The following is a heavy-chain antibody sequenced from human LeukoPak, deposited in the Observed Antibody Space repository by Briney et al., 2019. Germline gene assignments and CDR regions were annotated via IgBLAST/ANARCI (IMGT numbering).Heavy chain of an antibody. D-gene: IGHD3-10*01. CDR3: ASGPRNYYYSGSYHY. CDR2: INHSGST. J-gene: IGHJ4*02. Sequence: KPSETLSLTCAVYGGSFSGYYWSWIRQPPGKGLEWIGEINHSGSTNYNPSLKSRVTISVDTSKNQFSLKVNSVTAADTAVYFCASGPRNYYYSGSYHYWGQGTLVTVSS. V-gene: IGHV4-34*01. CDR1: GGSFSGYY.